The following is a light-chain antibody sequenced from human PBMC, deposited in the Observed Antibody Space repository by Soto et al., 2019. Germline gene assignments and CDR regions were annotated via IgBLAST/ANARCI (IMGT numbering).Light chain of an antibody. J-gene: IGKJ1*01. Sequence: EIVLTQSPGTLSLSPGERATLSCRASQSVTTTYLTWYQQKPGQAPRLLIYGASTRATGIPARFSGSGSGTEFTLTISSLQSEDFAVYHCQQYNNWPPWTFGQGTKVEIK. CDR1: QSVTTTY. V-gene: IGKV3-15*01. CDR2: GAS. CDR3: QQYNNWPPWT.